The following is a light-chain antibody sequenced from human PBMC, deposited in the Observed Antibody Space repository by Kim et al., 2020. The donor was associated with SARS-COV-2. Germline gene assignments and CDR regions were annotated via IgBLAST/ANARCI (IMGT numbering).Light chain of an antibody. CDR3: NSRDSSGNHLV. CDR2: AKN. CDR1: SLRSYD. Sequence: ALGQTVRITCQGGSLRSYDAGWYQVKPGQAPVLVIYAKNTRPSGIPDRYCGSTSGNAATLTITGTQAEDEAEYYCNSRDSSGNHLVFGGGTQLTVL. J-gene: IGLJ3*02. V-gene: IGLV3-19*01.